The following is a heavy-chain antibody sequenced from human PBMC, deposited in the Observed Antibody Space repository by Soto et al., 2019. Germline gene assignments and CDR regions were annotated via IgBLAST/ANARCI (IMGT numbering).Heavy chain of an antibody. D-gene: IGHD6-19*01. J-gene: IGHJ6*02. V-gene: IGHV4-34*01. CDR1: GGSFSGYY. CDR3: ARGSGIAVAGTGYYYYGMDV. CDR2: INHSGST. Sequence: SETVSLTXAVYGGSFSGYYWSWIRQPPGKGLEWIGEINHSGSTNYNPSLKSRVTISVDTSKNQFSLKLSSVTAADTAVYYCARGSGIAVAGTGYYYYGMDVWGQGTTVTVSS.